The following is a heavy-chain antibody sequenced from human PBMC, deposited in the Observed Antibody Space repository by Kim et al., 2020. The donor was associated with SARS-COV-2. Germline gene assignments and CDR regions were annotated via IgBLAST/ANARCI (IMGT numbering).Heavy chain of an antibody. CDR2: IYYSGST. V-gene: IGHV4-39*01. D-gene: IGHD6-13*01. CDR3: ARHGEEYSSSWSYSGWYEYYGMDV. CDR1: GGSISSSSYY. J-gene: IGHJ6*02. Sequence: SETLSLTCTVSGGSISSSSYYWGWIRQPPGKGLEWIGSIYYSGSTYYNPSLKSRVTISVDTSKNQFSLKLSSVTAADTAVYSCARHGEEYSSSWSYSGWYEYYGMDVWGQGATLTVSS.